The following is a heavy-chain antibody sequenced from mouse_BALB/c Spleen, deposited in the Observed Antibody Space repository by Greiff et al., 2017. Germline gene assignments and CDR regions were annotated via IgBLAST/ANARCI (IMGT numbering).Heavy chain of an antibody. J-gene: IGHJ4*01. D-gene: IGHD2-4*01. CDR2: IRNKANGYTT. CDR1: GFTFTDYY. V-gene: IGHV7-3*02. CDR3: ARGDYDGGYAMDY. Sequence: DVMLVESGGGLVQPGGSLRLSCATSGFTFTDYYMSWVRQPPGKALEWLGFIRNKANGYTTEYSASVKGRFTISRDNSQSILYLQMNTLRAEDSATYYCARGDYDGGYAMDYWGQGTSVTVSS.